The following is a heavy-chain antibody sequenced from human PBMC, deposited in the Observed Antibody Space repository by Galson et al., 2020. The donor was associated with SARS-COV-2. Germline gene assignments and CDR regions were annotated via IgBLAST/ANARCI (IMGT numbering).Heavy chain of an antibody. Sequence: SETLSLTCTVSGGSISSYYWSWIRQPPGKGLEWIGYIHYSGSTNYNPSLKSRVTISVDTSKNQFSLKLSSVTAADTAVYYCARGAFRHSGYYYYLFDYWGQGTLVTVSS. CDR1: GGSISSYY. CDR3: ARGAFRHSGYYYYLFDY. V-gene: IGHV4-59*13. J-gene: IGHJ4*02. D-gene: IGHD3-22*01. CDR2: IHYSGST.